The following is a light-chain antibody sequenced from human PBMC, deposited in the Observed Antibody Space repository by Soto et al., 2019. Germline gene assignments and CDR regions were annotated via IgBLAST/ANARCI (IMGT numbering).Light chain of an antibody. CDR3: QQYNNWHQT. V-gene: IGKV3-15*01. CDR2: DAS. J-gene: IGKJ1*01. CDR1: QNLRSS. Sequence: LSLTLRENALPPCRASQNLRSSLAWYQQQPGQAPRLLIYDASTRATGIPARFSGSGSGTDFTLTISGLQSEDFAVYYCQQYNNWHQTFGQGTKVDIK.